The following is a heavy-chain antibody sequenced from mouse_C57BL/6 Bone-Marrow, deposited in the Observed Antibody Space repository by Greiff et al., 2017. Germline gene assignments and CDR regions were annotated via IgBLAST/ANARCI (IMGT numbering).Heavy chain of an antibody. Sequence: EVKLMESGGDLVKPGGSLKLSCAASGFTFSSYGMSWVRQTPDKRLEWVATISSGGSYTYYPDSVKGRFTISRDNAKNTLYLQMSSLKSEDTAMYYCARRNSSGYYAMDYWGQGTSVTVSS. CDR3: ARRNSSGYYAMDY. D-gene: IGHD3-2*02. V-gene: IGHV5-6*02. J-gene: IGHJ4*01. CDR2: ISSGGSYT. CDR1: GFTFSSYG.